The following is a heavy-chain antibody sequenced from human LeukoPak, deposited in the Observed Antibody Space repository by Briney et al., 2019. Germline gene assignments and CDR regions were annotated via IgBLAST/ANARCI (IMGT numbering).Heavy chain of an antibody. V-gene: IGHV3-30*03. J-gene: IGHJ4*02. CDR1: GFTFSSYG. D-gene: IGHD3-22*01. Sequence: GGSLRLSCAASGFTFSSYGIHWVRQAPGKGLEWVAVISYDGSNKYYADSVKGRFTISRDNSKNTLYLQMNSLRAEDTAVYYCARGYYDSSGYVNYWGQGTLVTVSS. CDR3: ARGYYDSSGYVNY. CDR2: ISYDGSNK.